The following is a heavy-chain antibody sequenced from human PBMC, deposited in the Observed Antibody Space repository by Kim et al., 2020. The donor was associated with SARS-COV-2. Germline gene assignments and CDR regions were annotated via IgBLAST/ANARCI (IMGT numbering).Heavy chain of an antibody. CDR1: GGSFSGYY. J-gene: IGHJ4*02. CDR3: ARDHLWGSYWGY. V-gene: IGHV4-34*01. CDR2: INHSGST. Sequence: SETLSLTCAVYGGSFSGYYWSWIRQPPGKGLEWIGEINHSGSTNYNPSLKSRVTISVDTSKNQFSLKLSSVTAADTAVYYCARDHLWGSYWGYWGQGTLVTVSS. D-gene: IGHD1-26*01.